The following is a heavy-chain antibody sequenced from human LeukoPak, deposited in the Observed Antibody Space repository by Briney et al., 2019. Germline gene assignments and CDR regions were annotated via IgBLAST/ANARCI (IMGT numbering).Heavy chain of an antibody. CDR1: GFTFNNYA. CDR3: RRSGSSWSSFDY. CDR2: ISGFGGST. J-gene: IGHJ4*02. V-gene: IGHV3-23*01. Sequence: GGSLRLPCAASGFTFNNYAMNWVRQAPGKGLEWVSGISGFGGSTYYAPSVKGRLTISRDNFGNMLYLHLDSLRVEDTAIYCARRSGSSWSSFDYWGQGALVTVST. D-gene: IGHD6-13*01.